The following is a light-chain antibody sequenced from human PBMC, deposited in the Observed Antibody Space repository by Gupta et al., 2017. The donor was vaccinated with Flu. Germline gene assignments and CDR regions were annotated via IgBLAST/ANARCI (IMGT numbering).Light chain of an antibody. CDR2: KAS. Sequence: DIQMTQSPSTLSSAVGDRVTITCRASQCFNNYFAWYQQKPGKAPRLLIYKASNLESGVPSRFSASGSGTEFTLTIGSLQPDDFATYYCQQYKSYPLTFGGGTKVEIK. CDR3: QQYKSYPLT. J-gene: IGKJ4*01. CDR1: QCFNNY. V-gene: IGKV1-5*03.